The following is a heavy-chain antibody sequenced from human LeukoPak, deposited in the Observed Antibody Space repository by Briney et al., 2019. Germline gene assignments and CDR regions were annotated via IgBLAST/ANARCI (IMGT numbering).Heavy chain of an antibody. D-gene: IGHD5-12*01. V-gene: IGHV4-34*01. CDR2: INHSGST. CDR3: ARDHIVATISPVT. CDR1: GGSFSGYF. J-gene: IGHJ4*02. Sequence: SETLSLTCAVNGGSFSGYFWSWIRQPPGKGLEWIGEINHSGSTYYNPSLKSRVTISVDRSKNQFSLKLSSVTAADTAVYYCARDHIVATISPVTWGQGTLVTVSS.